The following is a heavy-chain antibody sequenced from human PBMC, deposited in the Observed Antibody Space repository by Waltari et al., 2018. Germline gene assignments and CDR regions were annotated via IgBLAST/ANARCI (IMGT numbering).Heavy chain of an antibody. D-gene: IGHD3-16*01. CDR3: TRWADGVDDYFDY. CDR2: IRIRAHGGTP. CDR1: GFPFGGSG. V-gene: IGHV3-49*03. Sequence: EVQLVESGGGLVEPGRSLRLSCTGSGFPFGGSGVGGFRQAPGKGLEWLGFIRIRAHGGTPHYAASVKGRFTISRDDSNSIAYLQVNTLKTEDTALYYCTRWADGVDDYFDYWGQGTLVTVSS. J-gene: IGHJ4*02.